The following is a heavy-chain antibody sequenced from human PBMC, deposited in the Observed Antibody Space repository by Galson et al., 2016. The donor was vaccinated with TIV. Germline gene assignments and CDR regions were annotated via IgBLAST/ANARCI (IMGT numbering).Heavy chain of an antibody. Sequence: SVKVSCQASGGTFSSYAISWVRQAPGQGLEWMGGIIPIFHTTNYAQKFQGRVTITADEFTSIAYMELSSLRTEDTAVYYCARGFSSYYFDYWGQGTLVTVSS. D-gene: IGHD6-13*01. V-gene: IGHV1-69*13. J-gene: IGHJ4*02. CDR3: ARGFSSYYFDY. CDR1: GGTFSSYA. CDR2: IIPIFHTT.